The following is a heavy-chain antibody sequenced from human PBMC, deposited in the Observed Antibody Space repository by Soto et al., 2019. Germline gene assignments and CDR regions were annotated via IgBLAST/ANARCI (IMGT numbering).Heavy chain of an antibody. D-gene: IGHD6-6*01. CDR3: ARFLRRRSDY. Sequence: TLSLNCYVTGGSISSHNHYWGWIRQTPGKGKEWIGEINHSGSTNYNPSLKSRVTISVDTSKNQFSLKLSFVTAADTAVYYCARFLRRRSDYWGQGTLVTVSS. CDR2: INHSGST. V-gene: IGHV4-39*07. J-gene: IGHJ4*02. CDR1: GGSISSHNHY.